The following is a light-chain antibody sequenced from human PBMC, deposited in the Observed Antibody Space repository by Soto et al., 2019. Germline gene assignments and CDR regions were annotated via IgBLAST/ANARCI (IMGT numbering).Light chain of an antibody. V-gene: IGKV3-11*01. CDR3: QQRSNWTLT. CDR2: DAS. CDR1: QSISSY. Sequence: TQSPSSLSASVGDRVTITCRASQSISSYLAWYQQKPGQAPRLLIYDASNTATGIPARFSGSGSGTDFTLTISSLEPEDFAVYYCQQRSNWTLTFGGGTKVEIK. J-gene: IGKJ4*01.